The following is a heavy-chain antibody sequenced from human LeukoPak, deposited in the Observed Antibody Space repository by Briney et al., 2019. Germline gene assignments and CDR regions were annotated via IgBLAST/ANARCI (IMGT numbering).Heavy chain of an antibody. J-gene: IGHJ4*02. CDR1: GFTFSSYA. D-gene: IGHD4-23*01. Sequence: GGSLRLSCAASGFTFSSYAMSWVRQAPGKGLEWVSAISGSGGSTYYADSVKGRFTISRANSKNTLYLQMNSLRAEDTAVYYCAKVELHPDYGGKGYWGQGTLVTVSS. CDR2: ISGSGGST. CDR3: AKVELHPDYGGKGY. V-gene: IGHV3-23*01.